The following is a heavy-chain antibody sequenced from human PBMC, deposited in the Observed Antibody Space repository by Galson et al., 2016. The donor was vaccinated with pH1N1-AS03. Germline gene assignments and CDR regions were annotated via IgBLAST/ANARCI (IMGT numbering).Heavy chain of an antibody. V-gene: IGHV1-69*13. D-gene: IGHD3-22*01. CDR2: IHPIFGTP. CDR3: ARDRHYDSSGRYFYESEH. CDR1: GGTFGNYA. Sequence: SVKVSCKASGGTFGNYAISWMRQAPGQGLEWMGGIHPIFGTPSYAQKFQGRLTVTADDSTSAAYMELSSLTSEDTAIYHCARDRHYDSSGRYFYESEHWGQGTLVIVSS. J-gene: IGHJ4*02.